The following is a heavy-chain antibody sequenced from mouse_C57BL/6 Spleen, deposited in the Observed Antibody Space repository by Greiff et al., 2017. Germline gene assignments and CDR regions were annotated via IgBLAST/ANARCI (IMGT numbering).Heavy chain of an antibody. CDR2: ISSGGDYI. V-gene: IGHV5-9-1*02. D-gene: IGHD4-1*01. Sequence: EVQRVESGEGLVKPGGSLKLSCAASGFTFNSYAMSWVRQTPEQRLEWVAYISSGGDYIYYADTVKGRFTISRDNARNTPYLQMSRLKSEDTAMYYCTRDGPWDFAYWGQGTLVTVSA. CDR3: TRDGPWDFAY. CDR1: GFTFNSYA. J-gene: IGHJ3*01.